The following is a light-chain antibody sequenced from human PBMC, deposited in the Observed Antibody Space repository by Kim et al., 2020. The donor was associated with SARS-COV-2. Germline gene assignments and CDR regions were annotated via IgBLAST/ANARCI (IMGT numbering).Light chain of an antibody. V-gene: IGLV10-54*01. Sequence: TARITGTRNSNEVGNQGAAWLQKHQRHTPTPLSYRNNNRPSGISGPLSASRSGNTASLTITGLQPEAEADDYCSEWASSLSAWVFGGGTQLTVL. CDR2: RNN. CDR3: SEWASSLSAWV. J-gene: IGLJ7*01. CDR1: SNEVGNQG.